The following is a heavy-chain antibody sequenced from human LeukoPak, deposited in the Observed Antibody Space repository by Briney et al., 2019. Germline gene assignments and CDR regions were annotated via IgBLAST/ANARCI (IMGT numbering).Heavy chain of an antibody. CDR3: AIDRDLGNYYDGMVV. CDR1: GDSVSTNSAA. V-gene: IGHV6-1*01. D-gene: IGHD7-27*01. J-gene: IGHJ6*02. Sequence: SQTLSLTCAISGDSVSTNSAAWSWIRQSPSRGLEWLGRTYYRSRWYNDYAVSVKSRITIKSDTSKNQFSLQLNSVTPEDTAVYYCAIDRDLGNYYDGMVVWGQGTTVTVSS. CDR2: TYYRSRWYN.